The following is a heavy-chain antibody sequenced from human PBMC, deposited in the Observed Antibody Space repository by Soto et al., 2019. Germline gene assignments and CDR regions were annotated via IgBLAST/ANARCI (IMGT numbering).Heavy chain of an antibody. CDR3: ARGLEVAGTGWFDP. J-gene: IGHJ5*02. D-gene: IGHD6-19*01. CDR2: INHSGST. Sequence: PSETLSLTCAVYGGSFSGYYWSWIRQPPGKGLEWIGEINHSGSTNYNPSLKSRVTISVDTSKNQFSLKLSSVTAADTAVYYCARGLEVAGTGWFDPWGQGTLVTVSS. V-gene: IGHV4-34*01. CDR1: GGSFSGYY.